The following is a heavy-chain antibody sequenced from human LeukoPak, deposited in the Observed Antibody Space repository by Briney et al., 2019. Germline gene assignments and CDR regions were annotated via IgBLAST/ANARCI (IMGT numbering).Heavy chain of an antibody. CDR1: GFTFSDFW. D-gene: IGHD6-25*01. Sequence: GCSLRLSCAASGFTFSDFWMHWVRQVPAKGPEGLSRTSKDGSHTVYADSAQGRFTASRDNTKNTVYLEVTNLRPEDTAVYYCARGGYSGSYYRFSWGQGTPVTVAS. V-gene: IGHV3-74*01. CDR3: ARGGYSGSYYRFS. J-gene: IGHJ4*02. CDR2: TSKDGSHT.